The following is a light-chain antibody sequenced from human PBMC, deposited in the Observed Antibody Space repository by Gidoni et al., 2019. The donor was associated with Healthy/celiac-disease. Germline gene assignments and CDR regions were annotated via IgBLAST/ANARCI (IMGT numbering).Light chain of an antibody. CDR1: NIGSKS. J-gene: IGLJ2*01. Sequence: SYVLTQPPTVSVAPGQTARITCGGNNIGSKSVHWYQQKPGPAPVLVVYDDSHRPSGIPERFSGSNSGNTATLTISRVEAGDEADEYCQVWAVVFGGGTKLTVL. CDR2: DDS. CDR3: QVWAVV. V-gene: IGLV3-21*02.